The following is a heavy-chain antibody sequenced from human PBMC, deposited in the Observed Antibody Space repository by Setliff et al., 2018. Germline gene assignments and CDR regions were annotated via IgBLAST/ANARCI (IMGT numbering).Heavy chain of an antibody. CDR2: IIPIFGTA. CDR1: GGTFSNYG. V-gene: IGHV1-69*05. CDR3: VRQDILTGYYAFDY. Sequence: RASVKVSCKASGGTFSNYGVSWVRQAPGQGLEWMGGIIPIFGTANYAQKFQGRVTMTRDTSTSTFYRELSSLRSEDTAVYYCVRQDILTGYYAFDYWGQGTLVTVSS. D-gene: IGHD3-9*01. J-gene: IGHJ4*02.